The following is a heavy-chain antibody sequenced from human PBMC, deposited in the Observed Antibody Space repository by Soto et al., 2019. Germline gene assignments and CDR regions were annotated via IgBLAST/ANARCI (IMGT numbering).Heavy chain of an antibody. D-gene: IGHD6-13*01. CDR2: VYHSGST. Sequence: SETLSLTCAVSGASISTNNWWSWVRQPPGKGLEWIGEVYHSGSTNCNPSLKSRVTISIDKSKNQFSLRLTSMTAADTAVYYCAVPGAGDFDYWSQGTLVTVSS. CDR3: AVPGAGDFDY. V-gene: IGHV4-4*02. CDR1: GASISTNNW. J-gene: IGHJ4*02.